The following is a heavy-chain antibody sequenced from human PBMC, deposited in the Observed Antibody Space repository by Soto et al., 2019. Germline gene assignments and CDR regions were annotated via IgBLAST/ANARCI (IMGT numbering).Heavy chain of an antibody. CDR3: ARGYCSSTSCYAVGYFDY. Sequence: QLQLQESGPGLVKPSETLSLTCTVSGGSLSSSSYYWGWIRQPPGKGLEWIGGIYYSGSTYYNPSLKSRVSISVDTSKNQFPLKLSSVTAADTAVYYCARGYCSSTSCYAVGYFDYWGQGTLVTVSS. V-gene: IGHV4-39*01. D-gene: IGHD2-2*01. CDR2: IYYSGST. CDR1: GGSLSSSSYY. J-gene: IGHJ4*02.